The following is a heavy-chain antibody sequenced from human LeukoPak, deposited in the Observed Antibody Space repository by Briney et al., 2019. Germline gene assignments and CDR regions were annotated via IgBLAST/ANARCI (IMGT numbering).Heavy chain of an antibody. J-gene: IGHJ3*02. D-gene: IGHD6-13*01. CDR1: GFTFSSYA. CDR3: AKDPSAAGRKGAFDI. Sequence: PGGSLRLSCAASGFTFSSYAMSWVRRAPGKGLEWVSAISGSGGSTYYADSVKGRFTISRDNSKNTLYLQMNSLRAEDTAVYYCAKDPSAAGRKGAFDIWGQGTMVTVSS. CDR2: ISGSGGST. V-gene: IGHV3-23*01.